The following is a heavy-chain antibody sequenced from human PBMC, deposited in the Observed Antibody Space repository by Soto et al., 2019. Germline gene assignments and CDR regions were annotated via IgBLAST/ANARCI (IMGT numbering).Heavy chain of an antibody. CDR3: ASAYYYDSSGYYIYYGMDV. CDR2: INAGNGNT. Sequence: GASVKVSCKASGYTFTRYYMHWVRQAPGQRLEWMGWINAGNGNTKYSQKFQGRVTITRDTSASTAYMELSSLRSEDTAVYYCASAYYYDSSGYYIYYGMDVWGQGTTVTVSS. J-gene: IGHJ6*02. V-gene: IGHV1-3*01. CDR1: GYTFTRYY. D-gene: IGHD3-22*01.